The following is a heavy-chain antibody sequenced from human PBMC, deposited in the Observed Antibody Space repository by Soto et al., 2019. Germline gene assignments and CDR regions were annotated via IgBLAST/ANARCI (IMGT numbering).Heavy chain of an antibody. CDR2: ISSSSSTI. Sequence: EVQLVESGGGLVQPGGSLRLSCAASGFTFSSYSMNWVRQAPGKGLEWVSYISSSSSTIYYADSVKGRFTISRDNAKNSLYLQMNILRDEDTAVYYCARVEGDIVVVVAATAGAFDIWGQGTMVTVS. D-gene: IGHD2-15*01. V-gene: IGHV3-48*02. J-gene: IGHJ3*02. CDR3: ARVEGDIVVVVAATAGAFDI. CDR1: GFTFSSYS.